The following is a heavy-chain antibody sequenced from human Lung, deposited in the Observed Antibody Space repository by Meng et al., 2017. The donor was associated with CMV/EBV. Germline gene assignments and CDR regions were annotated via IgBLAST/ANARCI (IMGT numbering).Heavy chain of an antibody. J-gene: IGHJ4*02. Sequence: GESXKISCAASGFTFSSYSMNWVRQAPGKGLEWVSSISSSGTYIYYADSVKGRFTISRDNAQNSLYLQMNSLRAEDTAVYYCARAGYYYGSGSCDYWGQGTLVTVSS. CDR1: GFTFSSYS. V-gene: IGHV3-21*01. D-gene: IGHD3-10*01. CDR2: ISSSGTYI. CDR3: ARAGYYYGSGSCDY.